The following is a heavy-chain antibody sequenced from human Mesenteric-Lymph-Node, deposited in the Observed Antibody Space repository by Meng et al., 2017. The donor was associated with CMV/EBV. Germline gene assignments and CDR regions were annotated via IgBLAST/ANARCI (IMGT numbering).Heavy chain of an antibody. CDR2: ITGYSEDS. CDR1: GFTLSAYV. Sequence: GESLKISCAASGFTLSAYVMSWVRQAPGEGLEWVSAITGYSEDSYYADSVKGRFTISRDNAKNSLYLQMNSLRAEDTAVYYCARDGPHSNFYRGMDVWGQGTTVTVSS. CDR3: ARDGPHSNFYRGMDV. V-gene: IGHV3-21*04. D-gene: IGHD4-11*01. J-gene: IGHJ6*02.